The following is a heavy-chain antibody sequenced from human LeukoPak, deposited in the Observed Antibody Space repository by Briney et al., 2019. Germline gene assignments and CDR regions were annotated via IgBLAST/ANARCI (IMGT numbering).Heavy chain of an antibody. CDR3: ARGRWYYGSGSYYTPFDY. Sequence: SETLSLTCTVSGGSISGYYWSWIRQPPGKGLEYIGYISYSWSTNYNPSFKSRVTISVDTSKNQFSLKLSSVTAADTAVYYCARGRWYYGSGSYYTPFDYWGQGTLVTVSS. D-gene: IGHD3-10*01. V-gene: IGHV4-59*12. CDR1: GGSISGYY. CDR2: ISYSWST. J-gene: IGHJ4*02.